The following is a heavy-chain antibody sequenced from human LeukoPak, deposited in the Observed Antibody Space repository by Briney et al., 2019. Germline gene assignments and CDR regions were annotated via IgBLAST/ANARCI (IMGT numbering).Heavy chain of an antibody. CDR2: ISGSGGST. CDR1: GFTFSSYA. J-gene: IGHJ4*02. CDR3: ANGGEWYYDILTGYPNFDY. D-gene: IGHD3-9*01. Sequence: PGGSLRLSCAASGFTFSSYAMSWVRQAPGKGLEWVSAISGSGGSTYYADSVKGRFTISRDNSKNTLYLQMNSLRAEDTAVYYCANGGEWYYDILTGYPNFDYWGQGTLVTVSS. V-gene: IGHV3-23*01.